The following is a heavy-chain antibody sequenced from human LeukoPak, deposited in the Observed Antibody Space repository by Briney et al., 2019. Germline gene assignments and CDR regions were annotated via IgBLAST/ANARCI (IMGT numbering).Heavy chain of an antibody. CDR2: ITKSGSTI. CDR3: AKGGGSGYYGFGY. J-gene: IGHJ4*02. V-gene: IGHV3-48*03. Sequence: GGSLRLSCAASGFTFSSYEMNWVGQAPGKGLEWVSYITKSGSTIYYADSVKGRFTISRDNAKKSLYLQMNSLRVEDTAVHYCAKGGGSGYYGFGYWGQGTMVTVSS. D-gene: IGHD3-3*01. CDR1: GFTFSSYE.